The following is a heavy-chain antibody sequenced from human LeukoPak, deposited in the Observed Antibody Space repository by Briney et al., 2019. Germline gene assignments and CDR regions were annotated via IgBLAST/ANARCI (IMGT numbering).Heavy chain of an antibody. J-gene: IGHJ4*02. Sequence: ASVKVSCEASGYTFTSYGISWVRQAPGQGLEWMGWISAYNGNTNYAQKLQGRVTMTTDTSTSTAYMELSSLRSEDTAVYYCVILTDVGVDYWGQGTLVTVSS. CDR2: ISAYNGNT. CDR1: GYTFTSYG. V-gene: IGHV1-18*01. D-gene: IGHD3-9*01. CDR3: VILTDVGVDY.